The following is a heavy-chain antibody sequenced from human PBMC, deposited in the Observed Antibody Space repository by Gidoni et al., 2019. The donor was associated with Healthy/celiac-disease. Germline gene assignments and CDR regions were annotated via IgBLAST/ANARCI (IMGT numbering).Heavy chain of an antibody. J-gene: IGHJ4*02. V-gene: IGHV3-72*01. CDR2: IRNKANSYTR. CDR1: GFTFSDYY. CDR3: ARGYGGDY. D-gene: IGHD4-17*01. Sequence: EVHLVESGGGLVKPGGSLRLSCAAAGFTFSDYYMDWVRQAPGKGLECVGRIRNKANSYTRESAASVKGSFTISRDDSKNSVYLQMNSLKTEDTAVYYCARGYGGDYWGQGTLVTVSS.